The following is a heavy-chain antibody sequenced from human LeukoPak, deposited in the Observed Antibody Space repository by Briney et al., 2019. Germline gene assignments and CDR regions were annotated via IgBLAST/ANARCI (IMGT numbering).Heavy chain of an antibody. CDR1: GYSISNGYY. V-gene: IGHV4-38-2*02. Sequence: SETLSLTCTVSGYSISNGYYWSWIRQPPGKGLEWIGSLYHSGSTFYNPSLKNRVSISVDTSKNQFSLKLSSVTAADTAVYYCASPRDIVVVVDATAGYFDLWGRGTLVTVSS. J-gene: IGHJ2*01. D-gene: IGHD2-15*01. CDR2: LYHSGST. CDR3: ASPRDIVVVVDATAGYFDL.